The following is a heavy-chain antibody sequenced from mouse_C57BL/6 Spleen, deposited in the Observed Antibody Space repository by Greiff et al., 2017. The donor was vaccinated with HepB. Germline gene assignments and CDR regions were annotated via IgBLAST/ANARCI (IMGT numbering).Heavy chain of an antibody. D-gene: IGHD1-1*01. J-gene: IGHJ4*01. Sequence: EVKLVESGGGLVKPGGSLKLSCAASGFTFSDYGMHWVRQAPEKGLEWVAYISSGSSTIYYADTVKGRFTISRDNAKNTLFLQMTSLRSEDTAMYYCARPTTLVEDAMDYWGQGTSVTVSS. CDR3: ARPTTLVEDAMDY. CDR2: ISSGSSTI. CDR1: GFTFSDYG. V-gene: IGHV5-17*01.